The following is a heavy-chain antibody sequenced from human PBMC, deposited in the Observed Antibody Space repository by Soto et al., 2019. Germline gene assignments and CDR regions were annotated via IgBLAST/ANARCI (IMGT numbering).Heavy chain of an antibody. Sequence: SETLSLTCTVSVGSISSYYGSLFRQPPGKGLGLIGFILCSGSTNYNPSLKSRFTISVDTSKNQSSLKLSSVTAADTAVYYCARLRLHCSGGSCYFAYYFDYWGQGTLATVSP. V-gene: IGHV4-59*08. J-gene: IGHJ4*02. CDR2: ILCSGST. CDR3: ARLRLHCSGGSCYFAYYFDY. CDR1: VGSISSYY. D-gene: IGHD2-15*01.